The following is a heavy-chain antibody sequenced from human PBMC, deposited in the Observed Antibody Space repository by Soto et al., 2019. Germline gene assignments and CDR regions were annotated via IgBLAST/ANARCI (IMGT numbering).Heavy chain of an antibody. CDR2: IIPIFGTA. CDR3: ARGGFWSGYYRNYYYYGMDV. V-gene: IGHV1-69*13. J-gene: IGHJ6*02. Sequence: GASVKVSCKASGYSFNSYGINWVRQAPGQGLEWMGGIIPIFGTANYAQKFQGRVTITADESTSTAYMELSSLRSEDTAVYYCARGGFWSGYYRNYYYYGMDVWGQGTTVTVSS. D-gene: IGHD3-3*01. CDR1: GYSFNSYG.